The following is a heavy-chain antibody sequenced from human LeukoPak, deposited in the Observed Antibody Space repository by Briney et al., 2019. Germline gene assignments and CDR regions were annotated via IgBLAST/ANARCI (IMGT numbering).Heavy chain of an antibody. Sequence: SETLSLTSTVSGGSISSYYWSWIRQPAGKGLEWIGRIYTSGSTNYNPSLKSRVTMSVDTSKNQFSLKLSSVTAADTAVYYCARDNWANDFWSGYYPGNWYFDLWGRGTLVTVSS. V-gene: IGHV4-4*07. CDR2: IYTSGST. CDR3: ARDNWANDFWSGYYPGNWYFDL. J-gene: IGHJ2*01. D-gene: IGHD3-3*01. CDR1: GGSISSYY.